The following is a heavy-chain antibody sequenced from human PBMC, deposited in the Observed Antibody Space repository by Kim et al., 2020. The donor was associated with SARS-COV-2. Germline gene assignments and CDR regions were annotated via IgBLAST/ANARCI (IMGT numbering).Heavy chain of an antibody. CDR3: ARGGTILEPDAFDI. J-gene: IGHJ3*02. V-gene: IGHV4-59*09. D-gene: IGHD3-3*01. Sequence: NPSLKSRVTISVDTSKNQFSLKLSSVTAADTAVYYCARGGTILEPDAFDIWGQGTMVTVSS.